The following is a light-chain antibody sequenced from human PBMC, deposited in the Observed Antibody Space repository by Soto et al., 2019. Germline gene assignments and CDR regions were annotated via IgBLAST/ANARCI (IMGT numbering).Light chain of an antibody. CDR3: AAWDDSLNGPV. CDR1: SSNIGSNA. V-gene: IGLV1-44*01. J-gene: IGLJ3*02. Sequence: QSVLTQPPSASGTPGQRVTISCYGSSSNIGSNAVNWYQQLPGTAPKLLIYSNNQRPSGVPDRFSDFKSGTSASLAISGLQSEDEADYYCAAWDDSLNGPVFGGGTKLTVL. CDR2: SNN.